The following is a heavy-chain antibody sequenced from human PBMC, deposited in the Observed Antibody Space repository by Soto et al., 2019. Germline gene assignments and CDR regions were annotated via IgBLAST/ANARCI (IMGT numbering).Heavy chain of an antibody. CDR2: ISGYKGNT. J-gene: IGHJ5*02. V-gene: IGHV1-18*01. D-gene: IGHD3-10*01. CDR3: ARDRASTALPPVGWFDP. Sequence: QVQLVQSGAEVKKPGASVKVSCKASGYTFTSYGISWVRQAPGHGLEWMGWISGYKGNTNYAQNLQGRVTMTTDTSTSTAYVELRSRRSDDTAVYYCARDRASTALPPVGWFDPWGQGTLVTVSS. CDR1: GYTFTSYG.